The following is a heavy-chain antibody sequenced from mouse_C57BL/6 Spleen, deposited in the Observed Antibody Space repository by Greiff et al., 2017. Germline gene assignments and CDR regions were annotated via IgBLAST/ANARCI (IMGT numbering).Heavy chain of an antibody. J-gene: IGHJ2*01. CDR1: GFTFSSYA. CDR2: ISSGGDYI. D-gene: IGHD2-5*01. CDR3: TRVGNYSRGDY. V-gene: IGHV5-9-1*02. Sequence: EVKVEESGEGLVKPGGSLKLSCAASGFTFSSYAMSWVRQTPEKRLEWVAYISSGGDYIYYADTVKGRFTISRDNARNTLYLQMSSLKSEDTAMYYCTRVGNYSRGDYWGQGTTLTVSS.